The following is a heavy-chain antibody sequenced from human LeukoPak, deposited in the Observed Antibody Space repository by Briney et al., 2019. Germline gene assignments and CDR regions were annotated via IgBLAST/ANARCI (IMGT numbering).Heavy chain of an antibody. CDR1: GYTFTSYY. CDR2: INPSGGST. J-gene: IGHJ4*02. D-gene: IGHD4-23*01. Sequence: GASVKVSCKASGYTFTSYYMYWVRQAPGQGLEWMGIINPSGGSTSYAQKFQGRVTMTRDMSTSTVYMELSSLRSEDTAVYYCATAYSATRYGGNPDTFDYWGQGTLVTVSS. CDR3: ATAYSATRYGGNPDTFDY. V-gene: IGHV1-46*01.